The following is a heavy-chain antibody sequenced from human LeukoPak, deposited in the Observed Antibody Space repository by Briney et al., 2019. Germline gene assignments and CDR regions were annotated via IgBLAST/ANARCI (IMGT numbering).Heavy chain of an antibody. CDR1: GGTFSSYA. Sequence: SVKVSCKAPGGTFSSYAISWVRQAPGQGLEWMGRIIPILGIANYAQKFQGRVTITADKSTSTAYMELSSLRSEDTAVYYCARGNVSEDFDYWGQGTLVTVSS. D-gene: IGHD1-14*01. J-gene: IGHJ4*02. CDR2: IIPILGIA. V-gene: IGHV1-69*04. CDR3: ARGNVSEDFDY.